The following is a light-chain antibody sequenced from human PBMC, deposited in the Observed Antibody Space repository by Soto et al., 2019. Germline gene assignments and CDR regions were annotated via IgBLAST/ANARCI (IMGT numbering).Light chain of an antibody. CDR1: NIGVDAYKY. J-gene: IGLJ1*01. CDR3: STYTDKTYI. V-gene: IGLV2-14*01. Sequence: QSALTQPASVTGTPGQSITISCTTSNIGVDAYKYISWYRQHPGEAPKIIIYEVSNRPSGISNRFSGSKSGNTASLTISGLQTEDEAEYFCSTYTDKTYIFGSGTKVTV. CDR2: EVS.